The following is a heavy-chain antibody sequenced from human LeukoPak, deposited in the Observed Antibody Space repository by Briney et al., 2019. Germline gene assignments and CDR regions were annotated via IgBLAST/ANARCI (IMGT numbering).Heavy chain of an antibody. V-gene: IGHV3-48*03. D-gene: IGHD3-10*01. CDR1: GFTFSSYE. CDR2: ISSFSGTI. J-gene: IGHJ4*02. Sequence: PGGSLRLSCAASGFTFSSYEMNWVRQAPGKGLEWVSYISSFSGTIDYADSVKGRFTISRDNAQNSLYLQMNSLRVEDTAVYFCARDHGGSYSYWGQGTLVTVSS. CDR3: ARDHGGSYSY.